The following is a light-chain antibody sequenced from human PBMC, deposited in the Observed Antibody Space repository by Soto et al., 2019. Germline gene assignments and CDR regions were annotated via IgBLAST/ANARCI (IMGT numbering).Light chain of an antibody. V-gene: IGKV3-11*01. J-gene: IGKJ5*01. CDR1: QSVSIY. Sequence: EIVLTQSPATLSLSPGERASLSFRSSQSVSIYLAWYQQKPCQAPRLLFYDASNRATGIPARFSGSGSGTDFTLTISSLEPEDFAVYYCQQRSNWPPAITFGQGTRLEI. CDR3: QQRSNWPPAIT. CDR2: DAS.